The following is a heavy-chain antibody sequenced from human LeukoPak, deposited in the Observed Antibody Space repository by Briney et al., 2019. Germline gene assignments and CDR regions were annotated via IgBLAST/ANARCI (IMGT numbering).Heavy chain of an antibody. CDR2: VNHGGST. Sequence: PSETLSLTCAVNGGSLSGFYWSWIRQPPGKGLEWIGRVNHGGSTNYNPSLKSRVTISVDTSKNQFSLKLSSVTAADTAVYYCARDPYGGNPPFDYWGQGTLVTVSS. V-gene: IGHV4-34*01. J-gene: IGHJ4*02. CDR1: GGSLSGFY. D-gene: IGHD4-23*01. CDR3: ARDPYGGNPPFDY.